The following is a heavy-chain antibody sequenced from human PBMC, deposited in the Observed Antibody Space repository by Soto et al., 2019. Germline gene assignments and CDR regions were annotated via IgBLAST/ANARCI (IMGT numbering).Heavy chain of an antibody. CDR3: AKSLYYYDSSPLDH. J-gene: IGHJ4*02. CDR1: GFDFENYA. V-gene: IGHV3-43D*04. CDR2: TNSDGTDS. D-gene: IGHD3-22*01. Sequence: VGSLILSCAAAGFDFENYAMNWVRQVPGKGLEWVSLTNSDGTDSYYMDSVKGRFTISRDNAKSTLYLQMDRLRPEDTALYFCAKSLYYYDSSPLDHWGQGTLVTVSS.